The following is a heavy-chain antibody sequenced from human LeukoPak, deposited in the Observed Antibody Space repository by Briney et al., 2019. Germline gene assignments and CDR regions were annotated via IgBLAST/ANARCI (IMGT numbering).Heavy chain of an antibody. J-gene: IGHJ4*02. CDR1: GFTFSSYA. D-gene: IGHD3-3*01. Sequence: GGSLRLSCAASGFTFSSYAMSWVRQAPGKGLEWVSAISGSGGSTYYADSVKGRFTISRDNSKNTLYLQMNSLRAEDTAVYYCAKYVGEVTIFGVVIPPHSASDYWGLGALVTVSS. V-gene: IGHV3-23*01. CDR2: ISGSGGST. CDR3: AKYVGEVTIFGVVIPPHSASDY.